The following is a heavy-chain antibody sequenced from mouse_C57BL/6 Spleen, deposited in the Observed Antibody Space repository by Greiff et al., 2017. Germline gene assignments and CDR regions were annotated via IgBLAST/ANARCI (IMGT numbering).Heavy chain of an antibody. V-gene: IGHV1-19*01. Sequence: EVQLQQSGPVLVKPGASVKMYCKASGYTFTDYYMNWVKQSHGKSLEWIGVINPYNGGTSYNQKFKGKATLTVDKSSSTAYMELNSLTSEDSAVYYCARDDEAMDYWGQGTSVTVSS. CDR3: ARDDEAMDY. CDR2: INPYNGGT. D-gene: IGHD2-12*01. J-gene: IGHJ4*01. CDR1: GYTFTDYY.